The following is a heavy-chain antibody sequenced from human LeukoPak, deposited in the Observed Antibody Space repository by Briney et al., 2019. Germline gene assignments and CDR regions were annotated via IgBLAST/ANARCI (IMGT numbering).Heavy chain of an antibody. J-gene: IGHJ1*01. D-gene: IGHD1-26*01. CDR1: GYTFTGYY. Sequence: ASVKVACKASGYTFTGYYMHWVRQAPGQGLEWMGWINPNSGGTNYAQKFQGRVTMTRNTSISTAYMEMSRLRSDDTAVYYCARGPGYGGSFVVDEYFQYWGQGTLVTVSS. CDR2: INPNSGGT. CDR3: ARGPGYGGSFVVDEYFQY. V-gene: IGHV1-2*02.